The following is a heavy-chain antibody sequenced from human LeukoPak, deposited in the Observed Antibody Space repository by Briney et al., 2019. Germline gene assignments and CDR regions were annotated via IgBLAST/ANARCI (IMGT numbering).Heavy chain of an antibody. CDR1: GGSISSYY. V-gene: IGHV4-59*01. CDR3: ARRPHGMDV. CDR2: INYSGST. Sequence: PSETLSPTCTVSGGSISSYYWTWIRQPPGKGLEWIGSINYSGSTYYNPSLKSRVTISVDTSKNQFSLKLSSVTAADTAVYYCARRPHGMDVWGQGTTVTVSS. J-gene: IGHJ6*02.